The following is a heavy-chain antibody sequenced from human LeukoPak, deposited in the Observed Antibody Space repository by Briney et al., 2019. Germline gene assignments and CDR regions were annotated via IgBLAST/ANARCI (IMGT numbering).Heavy chain of an antibody. Sequence: SDTLSLTCNVSGGSISSYYWSWIRQPPGKGLEWIGYIYYNGSTNYNPSLKSRVTISVDTSKNQFSLKLSSVTAADTAVYYCARDKKGASCYDYWGQGTLVTVSS. CDR3: ARDKKGASCYDY. D-gene: IGHD2-2*01. J-gene: IGHJ4*02. V-gene: IGHV4-59*01. CDR2: IYYNGST. CDR1: GGSISSYY.